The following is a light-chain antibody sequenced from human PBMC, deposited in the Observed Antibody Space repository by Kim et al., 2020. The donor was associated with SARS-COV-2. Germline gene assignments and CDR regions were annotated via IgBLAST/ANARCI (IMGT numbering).Light chain of an antibody. Sequence: LSPGERATLACRASQSVSNYLAWYQQKPGQAPRLVIHDTSNRATGIPARFSGSGSGTDFTLTISSLEPEDVAVYFCQQRSFGPPTFGHGTKVDIK. V-gene: IGKV3-11*01. J-gene: IGKJ1*01. CDR3: QQRSFGPPT. CDR2: DTS. CDR1: QSVSNY.